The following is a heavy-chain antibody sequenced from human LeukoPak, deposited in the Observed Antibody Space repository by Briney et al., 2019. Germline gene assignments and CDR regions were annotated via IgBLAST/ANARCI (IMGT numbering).Heavy chain of an antibody. D-gene: IGHD3-22*01. CDR2: IYYSGST. CDR1: GGSISSYY. Sequence: PSETLSFTCTVSGGSISSYYWSWIRQPPGKGLEWIGYIYYSGSTNYNPSLKSRVTISVDTSKNQFSLKLSSVTAADTAVYYCAAIIDSSGYYYFDYWGQGTLVTVSS. CDR3: AAIIDSSGYYYFDY. V-gene: IGHV4-59*01. J-gene: IGHJ4*02.